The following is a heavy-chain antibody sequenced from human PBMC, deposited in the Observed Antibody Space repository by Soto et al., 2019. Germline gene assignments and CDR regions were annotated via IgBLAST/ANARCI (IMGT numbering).Heavy chain of an antibody. J-gene: IGHJ5*02. CDR3: ARVIATAVHWFDP. V-gene: IGHV4-4*02. Sequence: SETLSLTCAVSGGSISSSNWWSWVRQPPGKGLEWIGEIYHSGSTNYNPSLKSRATISVDKSKNQFSLKLSSVTAADTAVYYCARVIATAVHWFDPWGQGTLVTVSS. CDR2: IYHSGST. D-gene: IGHD6-13*01. CDR1: GGSISSSNW.